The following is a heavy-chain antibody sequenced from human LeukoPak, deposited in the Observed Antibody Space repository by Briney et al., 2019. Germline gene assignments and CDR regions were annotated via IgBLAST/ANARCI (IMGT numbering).Heavy chain of an antibody. J-gene: IGHJ3*02. D-gene: IGHD3-10*01. V-gene: IGHV1-2*02. Sequence: GASVKVSCKASGYTFTGYYMHWVRQAPGQGLEWMGWINPNSGGTNYAQKFQGRVTMTRDTSISTAYMELSRLRSDDTAVYYCANTYYYGSGSYYNGAFDIWGQGTMVTVSS. CDR3: ANTYYYGSGSYYNGAFDI. CDR2: INPNSGGT. CDR1: GYTFTGYY.